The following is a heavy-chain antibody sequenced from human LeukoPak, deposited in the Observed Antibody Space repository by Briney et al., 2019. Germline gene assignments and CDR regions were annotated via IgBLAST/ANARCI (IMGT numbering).Heavy chain of an antibody. CDR1: GFTFSSYT. CDR2: ISFDGSNK. Sequence: GGSLRLSCAASGFTFSSYTMHWVRQAPGKGLEWVAVISFDGSNKYYADSVTGRFTISRDNSKNTLYLQMISLRSDDTAVYYCARKDSYGPTPMDVWGKGTTVTISS. J-gene: IGHJ6*04. D-gene: IGHD5-18*01. CDR3: ARKDSYGPTPMDV. V-gene: IGHV3-30*04.